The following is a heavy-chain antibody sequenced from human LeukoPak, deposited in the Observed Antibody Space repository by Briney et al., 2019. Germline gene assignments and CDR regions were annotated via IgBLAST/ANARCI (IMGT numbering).Heavy chain of an antibody. CDR3: ARDLGYFANWFDP. CDR1: RGTFSSYA. V-gene: IGHV1-69*13. Sequence: SVKVSCKASRGTFSSYAISWVRQAPGQGLEWMGGIIPIFGTANYAQKFQGRVTITADESTSTAYMELSSLRSEDTAVYYCARDLGYFANWFDPWGQGTLVTASS. J-gene: IGHJ5*02. CDR2: IIPIFGTA. D-gene: IGHD2-15*01.